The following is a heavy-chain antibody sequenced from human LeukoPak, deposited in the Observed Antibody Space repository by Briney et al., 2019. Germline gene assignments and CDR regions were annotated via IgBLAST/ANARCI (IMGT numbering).Heavy chain of an antibody. CDR2: IYTSGST. V-gene: IGHV4-61*02. Sequence: SQTLSLTCTVSGGSISSGSYYWSWIRQPAGKGLEWIGRIYTSGSTNYNPSLKSRVTISVDTSKNQFSLKLSSVTAADTAVYYCARLGYCSGGSCLTGDAFDIWGQGTMVTVSS. CDR3: ARLGYCSGGSCLTGDAFDI. D-gene: IGHD2-15*01. CDR1: GGSISSGSYY. J-gene: IGHJ3*02.